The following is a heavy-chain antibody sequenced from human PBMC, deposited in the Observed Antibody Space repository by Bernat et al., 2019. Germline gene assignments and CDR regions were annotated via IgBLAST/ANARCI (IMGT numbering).Heavy chain of an antibody. CDR1: GFTFSRYS. V-gene: IGHV3-48*02. Sequence: EVQLVESGGGLVQPGGSLRLSCAGSGFTFSRYSMNWVRQAPGKGLGWVSFISSSSSTMYYADSVKGRFTISRDNGKNSLYLQMNSLRDEDTAVYYCARDKAEYYGMDVWGQGTMVTVSS. J-gene: IGHJ6*02. CDR2: ISSSSSTM. CDR3: ARDKAEYYGMDV.